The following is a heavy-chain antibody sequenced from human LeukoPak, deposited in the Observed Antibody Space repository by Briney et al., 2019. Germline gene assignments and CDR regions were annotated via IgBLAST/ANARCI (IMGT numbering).Heavy chain of an antibody. CDR1: GFTFSSYS. Sequence: GGSLRLSCAASGFTFSSYSMNWVRQAPGKGLEWVSSISSSSSYIYYADSVKGRFTISRDNAKNSLYLQMNSLRAEDTAVYYCARDADSSSHPDYWGQGTLVTVSS. D-gene: IGHD6-13*01. CDR2: ISSSSSYI. CDR3: ARDADSSSHPDY. J-gene: IGHJ4*02. V-gene: IGHV3-21*01.